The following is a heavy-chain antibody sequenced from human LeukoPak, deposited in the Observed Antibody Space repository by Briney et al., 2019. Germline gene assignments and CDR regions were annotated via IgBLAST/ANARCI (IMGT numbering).Heavy chain of an antibody. D-gene: IGHD1-7*01. V-gene: IGHV1-2*02. CDR3: ARDKSVELRFWFDP. CDR2: INPNSGGT. CDR1: GYTFTGYY. Sequence: VASVKVSCKASGYTFTGYYMHWVRQAPGQGLGWMGWINPNSGGTNYAQKFQGRVTMTRDTSISTAYMELSRLRSDDTAVYYCARDKSVELRFWFDPWGQGTLVTVSS. J-gene: IGHJ5*02.